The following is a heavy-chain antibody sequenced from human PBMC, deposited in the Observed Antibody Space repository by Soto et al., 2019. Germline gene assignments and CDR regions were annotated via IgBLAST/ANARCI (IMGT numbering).Heavy chain of an antibody. CDR2: INSDGSST. CDR1: GFTFSSYW. Sequence: PGGSLRLSCAASGFTFSSYWMHWVRQAPGKGLVWVSRINSDGSSTSYADSVKGRFTISRDNAKNTLYLQMNSLRAEDTAVYYCARDLSHEQWLAPNWFDPWGQGTLVTVSS. CDR3: ARDLSHEQWLAPNWFDP. J-gene: IGHJ5*02. V-gene: IGHV3-74*01. D-gene: IGHD6-19*01.